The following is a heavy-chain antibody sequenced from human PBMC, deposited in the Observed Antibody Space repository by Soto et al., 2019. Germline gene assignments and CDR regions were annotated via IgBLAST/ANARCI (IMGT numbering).Heavy chain of an antibody. Sequence: QVQLVQSGAEEKKPGASVKVSCKASGYTFTSYAMHWVRQAPGQRHEWMGWINAGNGNTKYSQKFQGRVTITRDTSASTANMELSSLRSEDTAVYYWARGGGWYVWFDPWGQGTLVTVSS. V-gene: IGHV1-3*05. J-gene: IGHJ5*02. D-gene: IGHD6-19*01. CDR1: GYTFTSYA. CDR2: INAGNGNT. CDR3: ARGGGWYVWFDP.